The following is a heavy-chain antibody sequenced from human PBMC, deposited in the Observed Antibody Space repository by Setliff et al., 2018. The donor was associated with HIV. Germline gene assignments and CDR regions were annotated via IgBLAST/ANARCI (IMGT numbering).Heavy chain of an antibody. D-gene: IGHD1-1*01. Sequence: GESLKISCKGSGYRFTSYWIGWVRQMPGKGLEWMGIIYPSDSDTRYSPSFQGHVTISVDKSISTAYLQWSSLKPSDTAMYYCAREIRTIEGGALDIWGQGTLVTVSS. CDR1: GYRFTSYW. V-gene: IGHV5-51*01. J-gene: IGHJ3*02. CDR3: AREIRTIEGGALDI. CDR2: IYPSDSDT.